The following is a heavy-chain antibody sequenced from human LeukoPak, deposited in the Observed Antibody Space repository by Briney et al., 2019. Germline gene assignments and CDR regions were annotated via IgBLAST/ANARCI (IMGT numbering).Heavy chain of an antibody. V-gene: IGHV4-39*01. Sequence: PSETLSLTCTVSGGSISSSSHYWGWIRQPPGRGLVWIGSIYYSGSTYYNPSLKSRVTISVDTSKNQFSLKLSSVSAADTAVYHCARHIVVVSTPADWFDPWGQGTLVTVFS. CDR1: GGSISSSSHY. CDR2: IYYSGST. CDR3: ARHIVVVSTPADWFDP. D-gene: IGHD2-21*01. J-gene: IGHJ5*02.